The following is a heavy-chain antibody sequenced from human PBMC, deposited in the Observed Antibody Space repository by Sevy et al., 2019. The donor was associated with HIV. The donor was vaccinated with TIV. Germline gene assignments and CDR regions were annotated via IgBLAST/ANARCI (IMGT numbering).Heavy chain of an antibody. CDR2: INRDGSEK. J-gene: IGHJ6*02. CDR1: GFTFSNYW. D-gene: IGHD2-2*01. CDR3: ARDCSIATCLWGLDV. Sequence: GGSLRLSCAASGFTFSNYWMSWVRQAPGKGLEWVANINRDGSEKYYVDSVKGRLTISRENAKTSLYLQMNSPRAEDKAVYYCARDCSIATCLWGLDVWGHGTTVTVSS. V-gene: IGHV3-7*03.